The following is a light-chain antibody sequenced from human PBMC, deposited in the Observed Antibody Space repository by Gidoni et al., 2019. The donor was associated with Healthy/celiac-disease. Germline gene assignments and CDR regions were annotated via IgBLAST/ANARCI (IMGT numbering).Light chain of an antibody. V-gene: IGKV1-39*01. J-gene: IGKJ4*01. CDR3: QQSYSTPLT. CDR1: QSISSS. CDR2: AAS. Sequence: DIQTTQSPSSLSASVGDRVTITCRASQSISSSLNWYQQKPGKAPKLLIYAASSLQSGVPSRFSGSGSGTDFTLTSRSLQPEDFATYYCQQSYSTPLTFGGGTKVEIK.